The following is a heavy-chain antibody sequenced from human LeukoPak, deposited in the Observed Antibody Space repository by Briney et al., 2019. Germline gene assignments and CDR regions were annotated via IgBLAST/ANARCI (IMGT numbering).Heavy chain of an antibody. D-gene: IGHD3-22*01. CDR3: ARDRNYYDSSGYYFAN. V-gene: IGHV4-61*01. Sequence: PSETLSLTCTVSVGSVSSGSSFWSWIRQTPGKGLEWIGYIYHSGNTNYNPSLKSRVTISVDTSKSQLSLKLNSVTAADTAVYYCARDRNYYDSSGYYFANWGQGTLVTVSS. CDR2: IYHSGNT. CDR1: VGSVSSGSSF. J-gene: IGHJ4*02.